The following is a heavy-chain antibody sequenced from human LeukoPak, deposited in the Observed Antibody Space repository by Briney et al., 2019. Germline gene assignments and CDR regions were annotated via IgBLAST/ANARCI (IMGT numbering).Heavy chain of an antibody. D-gene: IGHD1-26*01. Sequence: GRSLRLSCAASGFTFSDYYMSWIRQAPGKGLEWVSYISTGVSSKFYAESVKGRFTISRDNAKNTLYLQMNSLRVEDTAVYYCARDYYGYCGQGTLVTVSS. CDR3: ARDYYGY. CDR2: ISTGVSSK. CDR1: GFTFSDYY. J-gene: IGHJ4*02. V-gene: IGHV3-11*04.